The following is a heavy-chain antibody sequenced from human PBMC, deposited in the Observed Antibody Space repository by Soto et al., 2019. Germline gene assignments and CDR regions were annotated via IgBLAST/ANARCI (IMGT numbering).Heavy chain of an antibody. V-gene: IGHV1-18*01. Sequence: ASVKVSCKASGYTFTSYGISWVRQAPGQGLEWMGWISAYNGNTNYAQKLQGRVTMTTDTSTSTAYMELRSLRSDDTAVYYCARDPSGYSSSWYKGDVPNWFAPWGQGTLVTVSS. CDR2: ISAYNGNT. CDR1: GYTFTSYG. D-gene: IGHD6-13*01. CDR3: ARDPSGYSSSWYKGDVPNWFAP. J-gene: IGHJ5*02.